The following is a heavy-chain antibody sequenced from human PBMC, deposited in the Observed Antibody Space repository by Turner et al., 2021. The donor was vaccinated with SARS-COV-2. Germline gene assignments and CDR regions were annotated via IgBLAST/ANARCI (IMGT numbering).Heavy chain of an antibody. D-gene: IGHD6-19*01. Sequence: VQLVESGGGVVQPGRSLRLSCAASGVTFSSYAMHWVRQAPGKGLEWVSSISSSSSFIYYPDSVKGRFTISRDNAKNSLYLQMNSLRAEDTAVYYCARAEEHSREWLVPKIPFDIWGQGTMVTVSS. CDR2: ISSSSSFI. V-gene: IGHV3-21*01. CDR1: GVTFSSYA. J-gene: IGHJ3*02. CDR3: ARAEEHSREWLVPKIPFDI.